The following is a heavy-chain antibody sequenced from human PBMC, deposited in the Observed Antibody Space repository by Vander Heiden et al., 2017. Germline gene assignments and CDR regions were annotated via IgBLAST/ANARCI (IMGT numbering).Heavy chain of an antibody. V-gene: IGHV3-23*01. D-gene: IGHD6-19*01. J-gene: IGHJ4*02. CDR2: FSGSGAST. CDR3: ARRHSSGWYYFDS. CDR1: GFTFSSYA. Sequence: EVQLLESGGGLVQPGGSLRLSCAASGFTFSSYALSWVRQAPGKGLEWVSGFSGSGASTYFADSVKGRFTISRDISKNTLYLQINSLSAEDTAVYFCARRHSSGWYYFDSCVQVGLVTVSS.